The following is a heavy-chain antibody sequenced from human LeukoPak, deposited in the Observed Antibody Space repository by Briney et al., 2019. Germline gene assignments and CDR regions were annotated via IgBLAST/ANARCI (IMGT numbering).Heavy chain of an antibody. CDR2: IKQDGSEK. D-gene: IGHD6-13*01. V-gene: IGHV3-7*01. J-gene: IGHJ4*02. CDR1: GFTFSSYW. CDR3: ARDPIPIAAATGDY. Sequence: GGSLRLSCAASGFTFSSYWMSWVRQAPGKGLEWVANIKQDGSEKYYVDSVKGRFTISRDNAKNSLYLQMNSLRAEDTAVYYCARDPIPIAAATGDYWGQGTLVTVSS.